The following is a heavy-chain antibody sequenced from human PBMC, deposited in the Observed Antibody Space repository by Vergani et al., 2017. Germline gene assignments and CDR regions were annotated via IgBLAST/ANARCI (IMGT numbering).Heavy chain of an antibody. CDR2: IYYSGST. CDR3: AKDQGGEWFGESDPFDY. CDR1: GGSISSSSYY. J-gene: IGHJ4*02. Sequence: QLQLQESGPGLVKPSETLSLTCTVSGGSISSSSYYWGWIRQPPGKGLEWIGSIYYSGSTYYNPSLKSRVTISVDTSKNQFSLKLSSVTAADTAVYYCAKDQGGEWFGESDPFDYWGQGTLVTVSS. V-gene: IGHV4-39*07. D-gene: IGHD3-10*01.